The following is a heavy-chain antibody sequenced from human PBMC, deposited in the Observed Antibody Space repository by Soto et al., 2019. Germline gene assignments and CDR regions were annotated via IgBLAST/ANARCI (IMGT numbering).Heavy chain of an antibody. CDR2: ISAYNGNT. CDR3: ARYTVTTVYFQH. D-gene: IGHD4-17*01. J-gene: IGHJ1*01. CDR1: GYTFTNYG. Sequence: QVQLVQSGAEVKKPVASVKVSCKASGYTFTNYGFSWVRQAPGQGLEWMGWISAYNGNTNYAQNLQGRVAMTTDTSTSTAYMELRSLRSDDTAVYYCARYTVTTVYFQHWGQGTLVTVSS. V-gene: IGHV1-18*01.